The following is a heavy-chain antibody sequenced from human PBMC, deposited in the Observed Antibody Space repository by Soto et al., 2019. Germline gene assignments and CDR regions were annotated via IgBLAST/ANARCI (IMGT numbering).Heavy chain of an antibody. CDR2: ISGSGSST. V-gene: IGHV3-23*01. CDR3: AKVRTPEPYFYYYGMDV. J-gene: IGHJ6*02. CDR1: GFTFSSYA. Sequence: EVQLLESGGGLEQPGGSLRLSCAASGFTFSSYAMSWVRQAPGKGLEWVSVISGSGSSTYYADSVKGRFTISRDNSKNTLYLQMNSLRADDTAVYWCAKVRTPEPYFYYYGMDVWGQGTTVTVSS. D-gene: IGHD1-26*01.